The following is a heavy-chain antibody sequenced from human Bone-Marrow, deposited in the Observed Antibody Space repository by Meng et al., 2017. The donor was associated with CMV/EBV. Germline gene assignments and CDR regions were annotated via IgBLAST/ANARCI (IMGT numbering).Heavy chain of an antibody. CDR2: ISSSSSYI. V-gene: IGHV3-21*01. D-gene: IGHD3-3*01. CDR1: GFTFSSYS. Sequence: GESLKIPCAASGFTFSSYSMNWVRQAPGKGLEWVSSISSSSSYIYYADSVKGRFTISRDNAKNSLYLQMNSLRAEDTAVYYWSRAITVFGVVIDWDPLFDPWGQGTLVTVSS. J-gene: IGHJ5*02. CDR3: SRAITVFGVVIDWDPLFDP.